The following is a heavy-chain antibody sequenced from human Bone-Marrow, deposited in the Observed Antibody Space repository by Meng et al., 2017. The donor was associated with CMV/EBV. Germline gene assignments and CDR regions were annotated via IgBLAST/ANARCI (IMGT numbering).Heavy chain of an antibody. CDR3: ARDVGKYCSSTSCFEFDY. V-gene: IGHV3-9*01. J-gene: IGHJ4*02. D-gene: IGHD2-2*01. Sequence: GGSLRLSCAVSGFSLDNYGMHWVRQAPGKGLEWVSGISWNSASIGYVDSVKGRFTLSRDNAKNSLYLQMNSLRAEDTAVYYCARDVGKYCSSTSCFEFDYWGQGTLVTVSS. CDR1: GFSLDNYG. CDR2: ISWNSASI.